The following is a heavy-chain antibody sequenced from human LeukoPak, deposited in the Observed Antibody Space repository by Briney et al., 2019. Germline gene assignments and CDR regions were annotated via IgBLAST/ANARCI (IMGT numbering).Heavy chain of an antibody. J-gene: IGHJ2*01. V-gene: IGHV5-51*01. CDR3: ARPEIGDDEDWYFDL. Sequence: GESLKISCKGSGYNFANSWIGWVRQMPGKGPQWMGLILPDDSDTRHSPSFRGQVTLSVDKSISTAYLQWSSLKASDSAMYYCARPEIGDDEDWYFDLWGRGTLVTVSS. CDR2: ILPDDSDT. D-gene: IGHD3-16*01. CDR1: GYNFANSW.